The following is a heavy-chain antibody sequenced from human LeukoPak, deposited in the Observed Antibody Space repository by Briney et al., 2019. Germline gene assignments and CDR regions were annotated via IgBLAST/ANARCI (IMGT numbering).Heavy chain of an antibody. CDR1: GGSISSYY. V-gene: IGHV4-59*01. CDR2: IYHSGRT. D-gene: IGHD3-3*01. J-gene: IGHJ4*02. Sequence: PSETLSLTCTFSGGSISSYYWSWIRQPPGKGLEWIGYIYHSGRTYYNPSLQSRVTISIDTSKNQFSLKLTSVTAADTAMYYCATDPYDFWSGSFDSWGQGTLVTVSS. CDR3: ATDPYDFWSGSFDS.